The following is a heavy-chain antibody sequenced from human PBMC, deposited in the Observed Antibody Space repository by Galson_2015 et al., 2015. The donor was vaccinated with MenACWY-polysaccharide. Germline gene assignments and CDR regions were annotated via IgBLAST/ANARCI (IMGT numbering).Heavy chain of an antibody. CDR1: GYTFTNYA. J-gene: IGHJ4*02. CDR2: INTYNANT. V-gene: IGHV1-18*04. CDR3: ARDAGGTEDY. Sequence: SVKVSCKASGYTFTNYAINWVRQAPGQGLEWMGRINTYNANTYYAQKVQGRVTVTADTSTSTAYMELRSLRSDDTAVYYCARDAGGTEDYWGQGTLVTVSS. D-gene: IGHD2-15*01.